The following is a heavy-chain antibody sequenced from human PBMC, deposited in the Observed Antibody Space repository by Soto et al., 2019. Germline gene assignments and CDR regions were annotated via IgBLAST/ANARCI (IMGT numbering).Heavy chain of an antibody. Sequence: PGGSLRLSCVASGFTFNTYNMNWVRQAPGKGLEWVSFISSSSGTIYYADSVKGRFTISRDNAKNSLYLQMNSLRAEDTALYYCARLYSSAWYGPGRYWGQGTLVTVSS. V-gene: IGHV3-48*04. CDR3: ARLYSSAWYGPGRY. D-gene: IGHD6-19*01. J-gene: IGHJ4*02. CDR2: ISSSSGTI. CDR1: GFTFNTYN.